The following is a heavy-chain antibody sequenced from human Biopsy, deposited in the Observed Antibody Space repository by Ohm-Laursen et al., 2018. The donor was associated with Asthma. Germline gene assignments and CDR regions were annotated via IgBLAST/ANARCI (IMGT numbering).Heavy chain of an antibody. CDR2: INWNGGGT. V-gene: IGHV3-20*01. CDR3: GRDMGGFGSGWFPVEF. CDR1: GFTFDDYG. D-gene: IGHD6-19*01. Sequence: SLRLSCAASGFTFDDYGMSWVRQAPGKGLDWVSGINWNGGGTGYADSVKGRFTISRDNAKNSPYLQMNSLRAEDTALYHCGRDMGGFGSGWFPVEFWGQGTLVTVSS. J-gene: IGHJ4*02.